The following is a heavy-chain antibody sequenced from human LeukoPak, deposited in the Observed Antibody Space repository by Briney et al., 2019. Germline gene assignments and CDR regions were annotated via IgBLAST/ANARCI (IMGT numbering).Heavy chain of an antibody. CDR1: GFTFSSYW. D-gene: IGHD3-3*01. J-gene: IGHJ4*02. CDR3: VREPRSIGEDKDLDH. Sequence: PGGSLRLSCSASGFTFSSYWIHWVRQAPGKGLEGVSCVKGDGSGTNYADSVRGGFTISRDNAKNTLYLQMNSLRADHTAVYYCVREPRSIGEDKDLDHWGQGTLVTVS. V-gene: IGHV3-74*01. CDR2: VKGDGSGT.